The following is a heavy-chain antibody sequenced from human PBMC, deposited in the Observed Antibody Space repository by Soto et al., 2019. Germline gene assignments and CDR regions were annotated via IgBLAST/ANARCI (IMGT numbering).Heavy chain of an antibody. V-gene: IGHV3-33*01. CDR2: IWYDGSNK. CDR1: GFTFSSYG. D-gene: IGHD2-2*01. Sequence: PGGSLRLSCAASGFTFSSYGMHWVRQAPGKGLEWVAVIWYDGSNKYYADSVKGRFTISRDNSKNTLYLQMNSLRAEDTAVYYCARDPSLLGYCSSTSCPTHPFDPWGQGTLVTVSS. CDR3: ARDPSLLGYCSSTSCPTHPFDP. J-gene: IGHJ5*02.